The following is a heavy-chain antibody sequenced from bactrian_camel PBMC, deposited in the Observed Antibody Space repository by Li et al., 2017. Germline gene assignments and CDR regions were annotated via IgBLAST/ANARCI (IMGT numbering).Heavy chain of an antibody. Sequence: VQLVESGGGSVQAGGSLTLSCAASGDTYSSYCMGWVRQAPGKEVEWVAGITSLPSLFRAASYADSVKGRFTISRDNAKDTLYLQMNSLKIEDTAVYYCALGPSRRATMTARGKGTQVTVS. D-gene: IGHD3*01. CDR2: ITSLPSLFRAA. J-gene: IGHJ4*01. V-gene: IGHV3S6*01. CDR1: GDTYSSYC.